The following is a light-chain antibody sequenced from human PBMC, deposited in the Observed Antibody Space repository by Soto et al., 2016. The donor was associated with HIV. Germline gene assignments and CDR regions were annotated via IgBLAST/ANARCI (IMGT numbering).Light chain of an antibody. CDR3: QQYESAVT. J-gene: IGKJ4*02. CDR1: QTINNW. CDR2: KAS. Sequence: DIQMTQSPSTLSASVGDKVTIACRASQTINNWVAWYQQKPGKAPKFLIYKASTLETGVPSRFRGSGSGTVFTLTISSLQPDDFATYFCQQYESAVTFGRGTKVEMK. V-gene: IGKV1-5*03.